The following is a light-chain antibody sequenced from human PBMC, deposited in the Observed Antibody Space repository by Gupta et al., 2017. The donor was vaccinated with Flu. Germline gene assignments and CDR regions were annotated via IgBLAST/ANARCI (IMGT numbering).Light chain of an antibody. CDR3: QQYGRSGFT. CDR2: GAS. V-gene: IGKV3-20*01. CDR1: QSVRSSY. Sequence: EIVLTQSPGTLSLSPGERATLSCRASQSVRSSYIAWYQQKPGQAPKLLFYGASNRATAVPDRFSGSGSGTDFTLTISRLESEDFAVYYCQQYGRSGFTFGPGTKVEIK. J-gene: IGKJ3*01.